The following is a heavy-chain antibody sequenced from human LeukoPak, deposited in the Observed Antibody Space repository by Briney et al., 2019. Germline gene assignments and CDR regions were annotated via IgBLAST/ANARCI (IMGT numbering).Heavy chain of an antibody. CDR3: ASGFTGYYRFDY. D-gene: IGHD3-9*01. V-gene: IGHV1-8*01. J-gene: IGHJ4*02. Sequence: ASVKLSCKASGYTFTSYDINWVRQATGQGLEWMGWTNPKNGNTVEAHTYQGRGTMTRNTAISTTYMELSSLRSEDTAVYYCASGFTGYYRFDYWGQGTQVTVSS. CDR2: TNPKNGNT. CDR1: GYTFTSYD.